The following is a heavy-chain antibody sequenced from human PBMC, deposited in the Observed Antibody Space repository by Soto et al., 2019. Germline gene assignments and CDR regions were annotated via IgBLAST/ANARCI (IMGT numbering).Heavy chain of an antibody. J-gene: IGHJ1*01. Sequence: EVQLVESGGGLVKPGGSLRLSCAASGFTFSNAWMNWVRQAPGKGLEWIGRIKSKADGGTIDYAAPVKGRFSISRDDSQNTLYLQMNSLRTEDTAVYYCTTDHQLLSGDQSGYCQHWGQGTLVTVSS. D-gene: IGHD3-10*01. CDR2: IKSKADGGTI. CDR3: TTDHQLLSGDQSGYCQH. V-gene: IGHV3-15*01. CDR1: GFTFSNAW.